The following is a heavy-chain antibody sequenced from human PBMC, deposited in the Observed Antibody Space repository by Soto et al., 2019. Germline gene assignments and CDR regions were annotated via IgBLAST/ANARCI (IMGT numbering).Heavy chain of an antibody. CDR3: ARDDSFYGEPGYGMNV. CDR1: GATISSGGFY. Sequence: QVQLQESGPGLVEASQTLSLTCTVSGATISSGGFYWSWIRQRPGKGLEWIGHIYYTGSTYYNPSLKCRVTISVDLSRNQFSLKLRSVTAADTAKYFCARDDSFYGEPGYGMNVWGQGTTVTVSS. V-gene: IGHV4-31*03. D-gene: IGHD4-17*01. CDR2: IYYTGST. J-gene: IGHJ6*02.